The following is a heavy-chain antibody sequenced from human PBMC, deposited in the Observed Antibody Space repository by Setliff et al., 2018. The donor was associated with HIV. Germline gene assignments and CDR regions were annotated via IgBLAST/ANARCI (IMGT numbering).Heavy chain of an antibody. V-gene: IGHV1-69*13. CDR3: ALPAAIRRQYPEDAFDI. CDR2: LISIFGTA. D-gene: IGHD2-2*01. Sequence: SVKVSCKTSGGTFRSQAISWVRQAPGQGLEWMGGLISIFGTANYAQKFQGRVTITADESTSTAYMELSSLRSEDTAVYYCALPAAIRRQYPEDAFDIWGQGTMVTVSS. CDR1: GGTFRSQA. J-gene: IGHJ3*02.